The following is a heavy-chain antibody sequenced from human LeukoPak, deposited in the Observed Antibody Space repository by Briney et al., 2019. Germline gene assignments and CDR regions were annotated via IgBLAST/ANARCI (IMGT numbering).Heavy chain of an antibody. CDR3: ATTGTTGFDY. Sequence: SETLSLTCTVSGGSISSSSYYWGWIRQPPGKGLERIGSIYYSGSTYYNPSLKSRVTISVDTSKNQFSLKLSSVTAADTAVYYCATTGTTGFDYWGQGTLVTVSS. V-gene: IGHV4-39*01. CDR1: GGSISSSSYY. CDR2: IYYSGST. J-gene: IGHJ4*02. D-gene: IGHD1-7*01.